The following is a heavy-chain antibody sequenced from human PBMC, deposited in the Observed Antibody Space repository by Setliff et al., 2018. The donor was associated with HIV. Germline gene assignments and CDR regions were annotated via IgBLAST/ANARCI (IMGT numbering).Heavy chain of an antibody. CDR1: GFTFSTFA. Sequence: GGSLRLSCAASGFTFSTFAMSWVRQAPGKGLEWVSTISHSGETTYFADSVKVRFTISRDNSKNTLYLQMPSLTVDDTALYFCAKALYGHSSAVGPDFWGQGTLVTVSS. J-gene: IGHJ4*02. CDR3: AKALYGHSSAVGPDF. CDR2: ISHSGETT. D-gene: IGHD4-17*01. V-gene: IGHV3-23*01.